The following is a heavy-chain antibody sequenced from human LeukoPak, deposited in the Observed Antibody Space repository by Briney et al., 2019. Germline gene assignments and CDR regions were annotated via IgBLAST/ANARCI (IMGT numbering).Heavy chain of an antibody. J-gene: IGHJ6*02. D-gene: IGHD3-10*01. CDR3: ARATMVRGVGYYGMDV. Sequence: ASVKVSCKASGYAFTSYGISWVRQAPGQGLEWMGWISVYNGNTKYLQKFQGRVTITADESTSTAYMELSSLRSEDTAVYYCARATMVRGVGYYGMDVWGQGTTVTVSS. CDR1: GYAFTSYG. CDR2: ISVYNGNT. V-gene: IGHV1-18*01.